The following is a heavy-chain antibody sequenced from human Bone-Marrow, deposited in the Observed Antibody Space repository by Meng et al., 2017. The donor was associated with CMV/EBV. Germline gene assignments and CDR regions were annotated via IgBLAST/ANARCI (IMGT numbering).Heavy chain of an antibody. J-gene: IGHJ6*02. CDR1: GFTFSSYA. Sequence: GESLKISCAVSGFTFSSYAMSWVRQAPGKGLEWVTIISYDGSNKYYADSVKGRFTISRDNSKNTLYLQMNSLRAEDTAVYYCARALIVVVPAVTDGMDVWGQGTTVTVSS. V-gene: IGHV3-30-3*01. CDR3: ARALIVVVPAVTDGMDV. CDR2: ISYDGSNK. D-gene: IGHD2-2*01.